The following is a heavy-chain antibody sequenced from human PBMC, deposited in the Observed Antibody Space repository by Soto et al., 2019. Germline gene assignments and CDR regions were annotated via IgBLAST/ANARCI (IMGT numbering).Heavy chain of an antibody. Sequence: QITLKESGPPLVKPTQTLTLTCTFSGFSLTTAGAGVGWIRQPPGKALEWLALIYWNDDIRYSPSLKSRLTITKDTSKNQVVLTMTNMDPVDTATYYCAHRGYGNYPRDNWFDPWGQGILVIVSS. CDR1: GFSLTTAGAG. CDR3: AHRGYGNYPRDNWFDP. D-gene: IGHD4-17*01. CDR2: IYWNDDI. J-gene: IGHJ5*02. V-gene: IGHV2-5*01.